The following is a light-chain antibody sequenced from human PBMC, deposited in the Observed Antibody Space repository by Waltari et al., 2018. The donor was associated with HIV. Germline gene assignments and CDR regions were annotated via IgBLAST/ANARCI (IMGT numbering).Light chain of an antibody. Sequence: EIVLTQSPGTLSLSPGERATLSCRASQRVGSSYLAWYQQKPGQAPRLLIYGASSRATGIPDRFSGSGSGTDFTLTISRLEPEDFAVYYCQQYGTSPDTFGPGTKVDVK. CDR2: GAS. V-gene: IGKV3-20*01. J-gene: IGKJ3*01. CDR3: QQYGTSPDT. CDR1: QRVGSSY.